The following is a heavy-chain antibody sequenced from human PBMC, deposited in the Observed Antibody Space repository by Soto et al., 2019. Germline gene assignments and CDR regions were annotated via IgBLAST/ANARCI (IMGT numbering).Heavy chain of an antibody. J-gene: IGHJ4*02. CDR3: ASRDPGTRFDY. CDR1: GGSFTSNNW. Sequence: QVQLQESGPGLVKPSGTLSLTCAVSGGSFTSNNWWTGVRQPPGQRLEWIGEIYRTGSSTYNTSLQSRVTISLDKSETHFALKVSSLTAADTAVYYCASRDPGTRFDYWGQGTLVTVSS. V-gene: IGHV4-4*02. CDR2: IYRTGSS. D-gene: IGHD1-7*01.